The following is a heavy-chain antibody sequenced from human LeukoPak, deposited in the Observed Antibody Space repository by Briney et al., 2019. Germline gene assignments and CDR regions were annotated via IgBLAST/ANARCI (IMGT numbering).Heavy chain of an antibody. V-gene: IGHV4-30-2*01. CDR1: GGSISSGGYS. CDR2: IYHSGST. Sequence: PSETLSLTCAVSGGSISSGGYSWSWIRQPPGKGLEWIGYIYHSGSTYYNPSLKSRVTISVDRSKNQFSLKLSSVTAADTAVYYCARGPWDYGDYSFDYWGQGTLVTVSS. J-gene: IGHJ4*02. D-gene: IGHD4-17*01. CDR3: ARGPWDYGDYSFDY.